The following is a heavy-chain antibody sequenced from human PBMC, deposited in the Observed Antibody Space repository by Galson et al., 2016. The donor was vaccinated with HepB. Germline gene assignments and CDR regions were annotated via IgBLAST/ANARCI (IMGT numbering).Heavy chain of an antibody. CDR2: ILPMFGTA. V-gene: IGHV1-69*13. J-gene: IGHJ4*02. CDR3: ARDRYCTARNCHAGFDY. D-gene: IGHD2-8*02. CDR1: GGTFSNYA. Sequence: SVKVSCKASGGTFSNYAISWLRQAPGQGPEWMGGILPMFGTANYAPKFQGRVTFTADATTSTAYMELSSLRSDDTAVYYCARDRYCTARNCHAGFDYWGQRTLVTVSS.